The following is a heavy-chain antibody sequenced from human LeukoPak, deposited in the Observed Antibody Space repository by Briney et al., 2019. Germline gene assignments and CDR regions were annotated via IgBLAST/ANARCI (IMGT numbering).Heavy chain of an antibody. J-gene: IGHJ4*02. V-gene: IGHV1-69*06. Sequence: SVKVSCKASGGTFSSYAISWVRQAPGQGLEWMGGIIPIFGTANYAQKFQGRVTITADKSTSTAYMELSSLRSEDTAVYYCATPVVAYSGSYYEYYFDYWGQGTLVTVSS. CDR3: ATPVVAYSGSYYEYYFDY. D-gene: IGHD1-26*01. CDR2: IIPIFGTA. CDR1: GGTFSSYA.